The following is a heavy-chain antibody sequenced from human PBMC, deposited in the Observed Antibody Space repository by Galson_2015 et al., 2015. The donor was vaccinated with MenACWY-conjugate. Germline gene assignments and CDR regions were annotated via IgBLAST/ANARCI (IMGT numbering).Heavy chain of an antibody. Sequence: LSLTCAVSGGSFSGYYWSWIRQPPGKGLEWIGEINHSGSTNYNPSLKSRATISVDTSKNQFSLKLSSVTAADTAVYYCARQRGLTGFSYWYFDLWGRGTLVTASS. CDR2: INHSGST. CDR1: GGSFSGYY. V-gene: IGHV4-34*01. CDR3: ARQRGLTGFSYWYFDL. J-gene: IGHJ2*01. D-gene: IGHD3-9*01.